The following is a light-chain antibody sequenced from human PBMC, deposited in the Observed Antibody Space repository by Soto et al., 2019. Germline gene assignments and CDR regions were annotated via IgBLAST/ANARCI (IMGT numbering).Light chain of an antibody. Sequence: QSALTQPASVSGSPGQSITISCTGTSSDVGGYNYVSWYQQHPGKAPKLMIYEVSNRPSGVSNRFSGSKSGNTASLTISGLQAEDEADYYYSSYTRTSPPVFAPGPKAIVL. V-gene: IGLV2-14*01. J-gene: IGLJ1*01. CDR1: SSDVGGYNY. CDR2: EVS. CDR3: SSYTRTSPPV.